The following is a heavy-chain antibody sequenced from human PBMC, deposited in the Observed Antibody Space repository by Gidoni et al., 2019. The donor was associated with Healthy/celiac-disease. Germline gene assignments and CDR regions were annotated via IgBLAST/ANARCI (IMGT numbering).Heavy chain of an antibody. D-gene: IGHD6-13*01. J-gene: IGHJ4*02. V-gene: IGHV3-23*01. CDR1: GFTFSSYA. Sequence: EVQLLESGGGLVQPGGSLRLSCAASGFTFSSYAMSWVRQAPGKGLEGVSAIGGSGGSTYYADSVKGRFTISRDNSKNTLYLQMNSLRAEDTAVYYCAKWELYGYSSSWYATNPTEDYWGQGTLVTVSS. CDR3: AKWELYGYSSSWYATNPTEDY. CDR2: IGGSGGST.